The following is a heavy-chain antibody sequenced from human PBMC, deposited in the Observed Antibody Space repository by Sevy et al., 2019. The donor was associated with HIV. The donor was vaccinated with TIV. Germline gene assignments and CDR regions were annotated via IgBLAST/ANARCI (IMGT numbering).Heavy chain of an antibody. CDR3: ARDLGIGIAVAGGIDY. D-gene: IGHD6-19*01. Sequence: GGSLRLSCAASGFTFSSYSMNWVRQAPGKGLEWVSSISSSRSYIYYADSVKGRFTISRDNAKNSLYLQRNSLRAEDTAVYYCARDLGIGIAVAGGIDYWGQGTLVTVSS. V-gene: IGHV3-21*01. CDR2: ISSSRSYI. CDR1: GFTFSSYS. J-gene: IGHJ4*02.